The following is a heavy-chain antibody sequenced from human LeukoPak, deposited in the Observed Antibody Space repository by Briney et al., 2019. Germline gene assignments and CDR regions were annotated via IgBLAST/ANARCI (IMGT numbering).Heavy chain of an antibody. J-gene: IGHJ4*02. CDR2: ISGSGVST. CDR1: GFTFSTYS. Sequence: GGSLRLSCAASGFTFSTYSMNWVRQAPGKGLEWVSAISGSGVSTYYADSVKGRFTISRDNSKNTLYLQMNSLRAEDTAVYYCAKSPYDSSGYYMDYWGQGTLVTVSS. CDR3: AKSPYDSSGYYMDY. V-gene: IGHV3-23*01. D-gene: IGHD3-22*01.